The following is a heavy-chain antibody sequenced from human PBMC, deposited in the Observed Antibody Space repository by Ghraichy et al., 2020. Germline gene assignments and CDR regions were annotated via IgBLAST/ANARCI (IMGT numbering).Heavy chain of an antibody. V-gene: IGHV4-30-4*01. CDR1: GGSISSGDYY. CDR2: IYYSGST. Sequence: SETLSLTCTVSGGSISSGDYYWSWIRQPPGKGLEWIGYIYYSGSTYYNPSLKSRVTISVDTSKNQFSLKLSSVTAADTAVYYCARANPLQVVPAAMPAFDIWGQGTMVTVSS. CDR3: ARANPLQVVPAAMPAFDI. J-gene: IGHJ3*02. D-gene: IGHD2-2*01.